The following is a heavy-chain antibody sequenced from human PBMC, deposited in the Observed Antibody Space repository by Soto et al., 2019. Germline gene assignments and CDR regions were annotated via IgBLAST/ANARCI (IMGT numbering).Heavy chain of an antibody. CDR2: IWYDGSNK. CDR1: GFTFSSYG. D-gene: IGHD3-3*01. J-gene: IGHJ6*02. Sequence: GGSLRLSCAASGFTFSSYGMHWVRQAPGKGLEWVAVIWYDGSNKYYADSVKGRFTISRDNSKNTLYLQMNSLRAEDTAVYYCARDVGNYDFWSGYWPYYYYGMDVWGQGTTATVSS. CDR3: ARDVGNYDFWSGYWPYYYYGMDV. V-gene: IGHV3-33*01.